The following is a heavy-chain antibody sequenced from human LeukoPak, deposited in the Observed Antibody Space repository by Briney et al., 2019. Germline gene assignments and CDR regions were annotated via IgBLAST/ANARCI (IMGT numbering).Heavy chain of an antibody. Sequence: TGGSLRLSCAASGFTFSSYGMHWVRQAPGKGLEWVAVISYDGSNKYYADSVKGRFTISRDNSQNTLYLQMNSLRAEDTAVYYCAKDPGRLSSSPTNWGQGTLVTVSS. CDR2: ISYDGSNK. CDR1: GFTFSSYG. V-gene: IGHV3-30*18. CDR3: AKDPGRLSSSPTN. J-gene: IGHJ4*02. D-gene: IGHD6-13*01.